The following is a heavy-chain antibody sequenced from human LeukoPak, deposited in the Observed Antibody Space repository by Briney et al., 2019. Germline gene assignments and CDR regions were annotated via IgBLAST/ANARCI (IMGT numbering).Heavy chain of an antibody. V-gene: IGHV3-30-3*01. Sequence: PGRSLRLSCAASGFTFSSYAMHWVRQAPGKGLEWVAVISYVGSNKYYADSVKGRFTISRDNSKNTLYLQMNSLRAEDTAVYYCARVRTSPHWGQGTLVTVSS. J-gene: IGHJ4*02. CDR2: ISYVGSNK. CDR1: GFTFSSYA. D-gene: IGHD2-2*01. CDR3: ARVRTSPH.